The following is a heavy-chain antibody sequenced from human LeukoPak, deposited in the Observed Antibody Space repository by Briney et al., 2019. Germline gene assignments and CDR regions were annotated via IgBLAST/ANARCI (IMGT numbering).Heavy chain of an antibody. CDR3: ARTYDFGRGPPGDAFDN. J-gene: IGHJ3*02. CDR2: IDGRSGIT. CDR1: GFTFSIFG. V-gene: IGHV3-48*01. Sequence: GGSLRLSCAASGFTFSIFGLNWVRQAPGKGPEWISYIDGRSGITYHADSVQGRFTISRDDARESVFLQMDGLRVDDTAVYYCARTYDFGRGPPGDAFDNWGPGTWVIVSA. D-gene: IGHD3-3*01.